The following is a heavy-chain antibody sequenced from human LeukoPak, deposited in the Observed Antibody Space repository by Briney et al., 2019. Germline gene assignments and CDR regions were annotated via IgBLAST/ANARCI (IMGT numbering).Heavy chain of an antibody. CDR1: GYTFTGYY. D-gene: IGHD1-7*01. CDR2: INPNSGGT. Sequence: ASVKVSCKASGYTFTGYYMHWVRQAPGQGLEWMGWINPNSGGTNYAQKFQGRVTMTRDTSISTAYMELSRLRSDDTAVYYCARDKGNLGDWFDPWGQGTLVTVSS. J-gene: IGHJ5*02. V-gene: IGHV1-2*02. CDR3: ARDKGNLGDWFDP.